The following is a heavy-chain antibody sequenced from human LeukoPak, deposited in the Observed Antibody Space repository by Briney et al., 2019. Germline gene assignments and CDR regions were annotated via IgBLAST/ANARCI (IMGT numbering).Heavy chain of an antibody. J-gene: IGHJ4*02. CDR2: ISGSGDST. Sequence: QAGGSLRLSCAASGFTFSSYGMSWVRQAPGKGLEWVSGISGSGDSTYYADSVKGRFTISRDSSKNTVYVQMNSLRVEDTAVYYCARGAFFTWRQLGYYFDYWGQGTLVTVSS. CDR1: GFTFSSYG. V-gene: IGHV3-23*01. CDR3: ARGAFFTWRQLGYYFDY. D-gene: IGHD5-18*01.